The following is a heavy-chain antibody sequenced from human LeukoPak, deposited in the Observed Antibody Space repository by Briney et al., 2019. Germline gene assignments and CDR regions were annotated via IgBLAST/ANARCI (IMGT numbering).Heavy chain of an antibody. J-gene: IGHJ4*02. CDR3: ARGTGFDTMVRGANLPLYYFDY. D-gene: IGHD3-10*01. CDR1: GFTFSSYD. CDR2: IGTAGDT. Sequence: GGSLRLSCAASGFTFSSYDMHWVRQATGKGLEWVSAIGTAGDTYYPGSVKGRFTISRENAKNSLYLQMNSLRAGDTAVYYCARGTGFDTMVRGANLPLYYFDYWGQETLVTVSS. V-gene: IGHV3-13*01.